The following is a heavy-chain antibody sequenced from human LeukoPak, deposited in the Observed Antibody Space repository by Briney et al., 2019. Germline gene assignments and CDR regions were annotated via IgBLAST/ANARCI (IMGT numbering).Heavy chain of an antibody. CDR3: TKCSGGSWTTGAHDY. CDR1: GFTFHDYA. J-gene: IGHJ4*02. V-gene: IGHV3-9*01. Sequence: PTGGSLRLSCAASGFTFHDYAMHWVRQVPGKGLEGVSGISWSHGSMGYADSVKGRFTISRDNAKNSMFLEMNSLRPEDTAIYYCTKCSGGSWTTGAHDYWGQGTLVTVSS. D-gene: IGHD2-15*01. CDR2: ISWSHGSM.